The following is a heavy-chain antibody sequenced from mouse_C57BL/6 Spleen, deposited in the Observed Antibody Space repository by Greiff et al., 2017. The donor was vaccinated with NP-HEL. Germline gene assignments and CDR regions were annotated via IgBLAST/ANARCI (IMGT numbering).Heavy chain of an antibody. D-gene: IGHD2-4*01. Sequence: DVMLVESGGGLVKPGGSLKLSCAASGFTFSSYAMSWVRQTPEKRLAWVATISDGGSYTYYPDNVQGRFTISRDNAKNNLYLQMSHLKSEDTAMYYGAREDYDDDRSWFADWGQGTLVTVSA. CDR3: AREDYDDDRSWFAD. J-gene: IGHJ3*01. V-gene: IGHV5-4*01. CDR1: GFTFSSYA. CDR2: ISDGGSYT.